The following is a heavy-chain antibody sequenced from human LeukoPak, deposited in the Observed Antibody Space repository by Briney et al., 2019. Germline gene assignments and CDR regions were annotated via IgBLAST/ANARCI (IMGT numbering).Heavy chain of an antibody. CDR2: ISSSGSYI. CDR1: GFTFSGSA. Sequence: PGGSLRLSCAASGFTFSGSALHWVRQAPGKGLEWVSSISSSGSYIYYADSVKGRFTISRDNAKNSLYLQMNSLRAEDTAVYYCARGALYYYDSSGLGYFDYWGQGTLVTVSS. V-gene: IGHV3-21*01. D-gene: IGHD3-22*01. J-gene: IGHJ4*02. CDR3: ARGALYYYDSSGLGYFDY.